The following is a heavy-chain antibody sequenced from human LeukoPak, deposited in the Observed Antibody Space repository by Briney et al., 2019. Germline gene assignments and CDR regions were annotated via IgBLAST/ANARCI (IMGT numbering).Heavy chain of an antibody. CDR3: ARGRAVGVRAGFDY. J-gene: IGHJ4*02. Sequence: ASVKVSCKASGGTFSSYAISWVRQAPGQGLEWMGIINPSGGSTSFAQNFQGRVTMTRDTSTSTVYMKLSSLRSEDTAVYYCARGRAVGVRAGFDYWGQGTLVTVSS. CDR1: GGTFSSYA. V-gene: IGHV1-46*03. D-gene: IGHD1-26*01. CDR2: INPSGGST.